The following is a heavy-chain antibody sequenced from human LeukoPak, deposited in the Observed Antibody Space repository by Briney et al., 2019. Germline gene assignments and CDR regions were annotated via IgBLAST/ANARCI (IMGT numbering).Heavy chain of an antibody. CDR1: GDSISSGDYS. Sequence: SETLSLTCAVSGDSISSGDYSWIWIRPRSGKGLVWIGYIFHSGSADYNTSLKSRVTISVDRSKNQFSLRLTSVTAADTAVYYCARELGFVNAGGSWFDPWGQGTLVTVSS. J-gene: IGHJ5*02. D-gene: IGHD3-10*01. V-gene: IGHV4-30-2*01. CDR3: ARELGFVNAGGSWFDP. CDR2: IFHSGSA.